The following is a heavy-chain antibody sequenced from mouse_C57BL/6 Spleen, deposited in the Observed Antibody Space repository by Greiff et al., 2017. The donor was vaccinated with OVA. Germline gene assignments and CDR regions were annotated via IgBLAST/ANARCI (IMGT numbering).Heavy chain of an antibody. D-gene: IGHD2-4*01. CDR1: GFTFSSYG. Sequence: DVHLVESGGDLVKPGGSLKLSCAASGFTFSSYGMSWVRQTPDKRLEWVATISSGGSYTYYPDSVKGRFTISRDNAKNTLYLQMSSLKSEDTAMYYCARHGDDYDWYFDVWGTGTTVTVSS. CDR2: ISSGGSYT. V-gene: IGHV5-6*01. J-gene: IGHJ1*03. CDR3: ARHGDDYDWYFDV.